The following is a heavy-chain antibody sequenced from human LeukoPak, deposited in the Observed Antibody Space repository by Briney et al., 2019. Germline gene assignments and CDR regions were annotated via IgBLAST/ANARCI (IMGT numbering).Heavy chain of an antibody. CDR1: GFTFSSYG. CDR2: ISYDGSDK. D-gene: IGHD5-18*01. J-gene: IGHJ4*02. V-gene: IGHV3-30*03. Sequence: GGSLRLSCAASGFTFSSYGMHWVRQAPGKGLEWVAVISYDGSDKYYADSVKGRFTISRDNSKNTLYLLMNSLRGEDTAVYYCSRGYTYGDYWGQGTLVTVSS. CDR3: SRGYTYGDY.